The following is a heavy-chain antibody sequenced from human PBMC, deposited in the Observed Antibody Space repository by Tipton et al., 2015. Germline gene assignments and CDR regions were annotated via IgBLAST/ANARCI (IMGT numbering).Heavy chain of an antibody. CDR1: EDIFRSYW. J-gene: IGHJ5*01. CDR2: IYSGDSDA. D-gene: IGHD6-19*01. V-gene: IGHV5-51*01. CDR3: ARHVRSSNGWYNWFDS. Sequence: QLVQSGAVVKKPGESLKISCKGSEDIFRSYWIGWVRQMPGKGLEWMGIIYSGDSDAKYSPSFEGQVTISADKSINTAYLQWNSLRASDTAMYYCARHVRSSNGWYNWFDSWGQGSLVTVSS.